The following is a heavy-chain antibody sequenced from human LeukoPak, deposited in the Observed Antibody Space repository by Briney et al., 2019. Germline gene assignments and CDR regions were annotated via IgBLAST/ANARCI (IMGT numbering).Heavy chain of an antibody. J-gene: IGHJ4*02. D-gene: IGHD4-17*01. Sequence: GGSLRLSCAASGFTVSNYWMHWVRQAPGKGLVWVSRISSDGSSTSYADSVKGRFTISRDSAKNTLYLQMNSLRAEDTAVYSCAGVGAYSGDYVRFDYWGQGTLVTVSS. CDR2: ISSDGSST. CDR1: GFTVSNYW. CDR3: AGVGAYSGDYVRFDY. V-gene: IGHV3-74*01.